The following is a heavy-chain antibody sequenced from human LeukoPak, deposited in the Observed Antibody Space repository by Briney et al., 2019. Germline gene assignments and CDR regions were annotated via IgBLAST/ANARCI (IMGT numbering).Heavy chain of an antibody. D-gene: IGHD3-22*01. Sequence: GGSLRLSCAASGFTFSSYAMTWVRQAPGKGLEWVSAISGGGVNAYYADSVKGRFTISRDNSKNMLYLQMNSLRAEDTAVYYCAKTLGYSGYFSPWGQGTLVTVSS. CDR2: ISGGGVNA. J-gene: IGHJ5*02. CDR3: AKTLGYSGYFSP. V-gene: IGHV3-23*01. CDR1: GFTFSSYA.